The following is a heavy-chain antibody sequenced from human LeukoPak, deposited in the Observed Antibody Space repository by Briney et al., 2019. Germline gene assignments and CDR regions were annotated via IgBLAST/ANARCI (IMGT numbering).Heavy chain of an antibody. D-gene: IGHD3-16*01. CDR2: ISYDGSNK. J-gene: IGHJ4*02. CDR1: GFTFSSYG. CDR3: ANGGSLEDN. V-gene: IGHV3-30*18. Sequence: GGSLRLSCAASGFTFSSYGMHWVRQAPGKGLEWVAVISYDGSNKYYADSVKGRFTISRDNSKNTLYLQMNSLRAEDTAVYYCANGGSLEDNWGQGTLVTVSS.